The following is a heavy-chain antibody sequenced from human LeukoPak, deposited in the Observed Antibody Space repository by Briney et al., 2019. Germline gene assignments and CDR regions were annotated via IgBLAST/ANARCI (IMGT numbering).Heavy chain of an antibody. V-gene: IGHV3-48*03. D-gene: IGHD2-21*02. Sequence: QPGGPLRLSCAASGFTFSSYEMNWVRQAPGKGLEWVSYISSSGSTIYYADSVKGRFTISRDNAKNSLYLQMNSLRAEDTAVYYCARASFRATAIFPYYFDYWGQGTLVTVSS. CDR2: ISSSGSTI. CDR3: ARASFRATAIFPYYFDY. CDR1: GFTFSSYE. J-gene: IGHJ4*02.